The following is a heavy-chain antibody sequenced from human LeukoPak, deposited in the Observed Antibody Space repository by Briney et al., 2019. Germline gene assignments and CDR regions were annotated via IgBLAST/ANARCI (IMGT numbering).Heavy chain of an antibody. J-gene: IGHJ4*02. V-gene: IGHV4-34*01. CDR2: INHSGST. Sequence: MASETLSLTCAVYGGSFSGYYWSWIRQPPGKGLEWIGEINHSGSTNYNPSLKSRVTISVDTSKNQFSLKLSSVTAADTAVYYCARDLYYYDSSGFDYWGQGTLVTVSS. D-gene: IGHD3-22*01. CDR3: ARDLYYYDSSGFDY. CDR1: GGSFSGYY.